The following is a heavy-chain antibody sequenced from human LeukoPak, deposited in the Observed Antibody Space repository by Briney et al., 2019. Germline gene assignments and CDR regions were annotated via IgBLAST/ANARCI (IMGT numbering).Heavy chain of an antibody. D-gene: IGHD3-16*01. Sequence: SETLSLTCAVSGXSISSGGYSWSWIRQPPGKGLEWIGYIYHSGSTYYNPSLKSRVTISVDRSKNQFSPKLSSVTAADTAVYYCARARVGIGGFDYWGQGTLVTVSS. V-gene: IGHV4-30-2*01. CDR2: IYHSGST. CDR1: GXSISSGGYS. J-gene: IGHJ4*02. CDR3: ARARVGIGGFDY.